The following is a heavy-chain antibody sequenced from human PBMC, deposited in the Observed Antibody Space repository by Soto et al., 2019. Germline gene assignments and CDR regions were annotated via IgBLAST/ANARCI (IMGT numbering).Heavy chain of an antibody. V-gene: IGHV3-23*01. CDR2: IRSNNAES. Sequence: DVQLLESGGGLVQPGGSLRLSCAASGFTFSDYAMTWVRQAPGKGLAWVSSIRSNNAESFYADSVKGRFAISRDYSRNTLFLQMNDLRAEDTAIYYCARDWKTGADGMDFWGQGTLVAVSS. CDR3: ARDWKTGADGMDF. J-gene: IGHJ4*02. CDR1: GFTFSDYA. D-gene: IGHD1-1*01.